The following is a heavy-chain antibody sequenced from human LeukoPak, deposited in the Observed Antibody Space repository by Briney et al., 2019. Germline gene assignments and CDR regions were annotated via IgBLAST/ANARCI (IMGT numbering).Heavy chain of an antibody. J-gene: IGHJ4*02. Sequence: ASLKDSCKASRYTFTTYDISWVRQAPGQELEWLGWISVYNGNTNYAQKLQGRVTMTTDTSTSTAYMELRSLRSDDTAVYYCARSAVAGTLSAYYCHYLVQGTLVTVCS. CDR3: ARSAVAGTLSAYYCHY. CDR1: RYTFTTYD. V-gene: IGHV1-18*01. CDR2: ISVYNGNT. D-gene: IGHD6-19*01.